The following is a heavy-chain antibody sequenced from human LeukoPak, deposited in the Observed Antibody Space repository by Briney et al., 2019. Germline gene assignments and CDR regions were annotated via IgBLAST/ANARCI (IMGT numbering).Heavy chain of an antibody. CDR3: ATETTAGTLDY. Sequence: ASVKVSCKVSVYILTELSMHWVRQAPGKGLEWMGGFDPEDDERIYAQKFQGRVTMTEDTSTDTAYMELSSLRSVDTAVYYCATETTAGTLDYWGQGTLVTVSS. CDR1: VYILTELS. J-gene: IGHJ4*02. V-gene: IGHV1-24*01. D-gene: IGHD6-13*01. CDR2: FDPEDDER.